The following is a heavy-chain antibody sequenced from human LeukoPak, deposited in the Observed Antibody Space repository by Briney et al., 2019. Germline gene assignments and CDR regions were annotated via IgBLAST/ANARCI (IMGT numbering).Heavy chain of an antibody. J-gene: IGHJ4*02. Sequence: GGSLRLSCAASGFTFSDYYVSWLRQAPGKGREWVSYISSSGSTIYYADSVKGRFTISRDNAKNSLYLQMNSLRAEDTAVYYCARDRGSYEAIGDYWGQGTLVTVSS. CDR3: ARDRGSYEAIGDY. D-gene: IGHD1-26*01. V-gene: IGHV3-11*04. CDR2: ISSSGSTI. CDR1: GFTFSDYY.